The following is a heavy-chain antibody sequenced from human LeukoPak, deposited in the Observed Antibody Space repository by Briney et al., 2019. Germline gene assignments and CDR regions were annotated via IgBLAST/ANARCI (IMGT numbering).Heavy chain of an antibody. V-gene: IGHV1-69*05. CDR1: GGTFSSYA. D-gene: IGHD6-13*01. Sequence: GASVKVSCKASGGTFSSYAISWVRQAPGQGLEWMGGIIPIFGTASYAQKFQGRVTMTRDTSTSTVYMELSSLRSEDTAVYYCAREGPNPLLAAAGPPDYWGQGTLVTVSS. J-gene: IGHJ4*02. CDR3: AREGPNPLLAAAGPPDY. CDR2: IIPIFGTA.